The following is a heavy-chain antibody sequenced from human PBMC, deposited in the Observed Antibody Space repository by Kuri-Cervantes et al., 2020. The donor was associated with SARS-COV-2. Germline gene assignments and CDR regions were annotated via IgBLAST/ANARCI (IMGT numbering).Heavy chain of an antibody. CDR2: IRYDGSNK. CDR3: AKDPGLFEDYGYSYAAY. CDR1: GFTFSSYG. D-gene: IGHD5-18*01. V-gene: IGHV3-30*02. J-gene: IGHJ4*02. Sequence: GESLKISCAASGFTFSSYGMHWVRQAPGKGLEWVAFIRYDGSNKYYADSVKGRFTISRDNSKNTLYLQMNSLRAEDTAVYYCAKDPGLFEDYGYSYAAYWGQGNLVTVSS.